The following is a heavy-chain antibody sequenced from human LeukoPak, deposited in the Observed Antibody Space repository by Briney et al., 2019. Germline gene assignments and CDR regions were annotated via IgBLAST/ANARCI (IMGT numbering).Heavy chain of an antibody. D-gene: IGHD3-22*01. V-gene: IGHV1-24*01. CDR3: ATSGYYDSSGYYGY. CDR1: GYTLTELS. J-gene: IGHJ4*01. Sequence: ASVKVSCKVSGYTLTELSMHWVRQAPGKGLEWRGGFDPEDGEAIYAQKFQGRVTMTEDTSTDTAYMELSSLRSEDTALYYCATSGYYDSSGYYGYWGHGTPVTVSS. CDR2: FDPEDGEA.